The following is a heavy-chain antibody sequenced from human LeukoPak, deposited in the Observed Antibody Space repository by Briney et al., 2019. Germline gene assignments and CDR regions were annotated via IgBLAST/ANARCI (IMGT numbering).Heavy chain of an antibody. CDR2: IKSKTDGGTT. D-gene: IGHD1-7*01. Sequence: GGSLRLSCAASGFTLTNAWMSWVRQAPGKGLEWVGRIKSKTDGGTTDYAAPVKGTFTISSDDSKNTVYLQMNSLKTEDTAVYYCTTGPPTTVDFDYWGQGTLVTVSS. CDR1: GFTLTNAW. CDR3: TTGPPTTVDFDY. V-gene: IGHV3-15*01. J-gene: IGHJ4*02.